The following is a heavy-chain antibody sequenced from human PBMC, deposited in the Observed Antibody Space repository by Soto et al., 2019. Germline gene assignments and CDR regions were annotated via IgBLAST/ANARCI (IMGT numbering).Heavy chain of an antibody. J-gene: IGHJ6*02. CDR2: ISSSSSYI. Sequence: EVQLVESGGGLVKPGGSLRLSCAASGFTFSSYSMNWVRQAPGKGLEWVSSISSSSSYIYYADSVKGRFTISRDNAKNSRYLQMNSLRAEDTAVYYCARGEGGTYYDFWSGYDRGWDYYYGMDVWGQGTTVTVSS. V-gene: IGHV3-21*01. CDR3: ARGEGGTYYDFWSGYDRGWDYYYGMDV. CDR1: GFTFSSYS. D-gene: IGHD3-3*01.